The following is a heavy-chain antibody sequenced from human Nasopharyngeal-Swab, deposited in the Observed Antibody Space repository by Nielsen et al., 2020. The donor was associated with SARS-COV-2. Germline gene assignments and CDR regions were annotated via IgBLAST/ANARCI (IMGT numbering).Heavy chain of an antibody. CDR2: ISAYNGNT. D-gene: IGHD2-21*02. CDR1: GYTFTSYG. J-gene: IGHJ3*02. CDR3: ARSPNTADAFDI. V-gene: IGHV1-18*01. Sequence: ASVKVSCKASGYTFTSYGISWVRQAPGQGLEWMGLISAYNGNTNYAQKLQGRVTMTRDTSISTAYMELSRLRSDDTAVYYCARSPNTADAFDIWGQGTMVTVSS.